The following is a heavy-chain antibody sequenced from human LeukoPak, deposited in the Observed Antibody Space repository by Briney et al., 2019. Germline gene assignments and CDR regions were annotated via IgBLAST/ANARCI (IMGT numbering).Heavy chain of an antibody. Sequence: GGSLRLSCVASGFTFSDYAMTWVRQAPGKGLEWVSSTAPVYYADSVKGRFTISRDDSKNTLFLQMNSLRVEDTAIYYCAKDSFSYNGVFDALDVWGQGSMVTVSS. J-gene: IGHJ3*01. CDR3: AKDSFSYNGVFDALDV. CDR2: TAPV. V-gene: IGHV3-23*01. CDR1: GFTFSDYA. D-gene: IGHD2-8*01.